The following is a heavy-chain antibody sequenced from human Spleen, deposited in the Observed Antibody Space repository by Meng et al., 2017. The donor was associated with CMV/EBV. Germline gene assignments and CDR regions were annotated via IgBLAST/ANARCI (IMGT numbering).Heavy chain of an antibody. CDR2: TYYRSKWYN. CDR1: GDSVSSNSAA. CDR3: ARDVLELRGTIDY. V-gene: IGHV6-1*01. Sequence: QVQLQQSGPGLVKPSQTPSLTRANSGDSVSSNSAALNWIRQSPSRGLEWLGRTYYRSKWYNDYAVSVKSRITINPDTSKNQFSLQLNSVTPEDTAVYYCARDVLELRGTIDYWGQGTLVTVSS. D-gene: IGHD1-7*01. J-gene: IGHJ4*02.